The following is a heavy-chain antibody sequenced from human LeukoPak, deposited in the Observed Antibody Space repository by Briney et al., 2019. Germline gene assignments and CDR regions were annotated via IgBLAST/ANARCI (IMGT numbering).Heavy chain of an antibody. V-gene: IGHV3-23*01. CDR1: GFTFSTYA. CDR3: AKGVYYGSDNFDY. CDR2: ITGDAGT. Sequence: GGSLRLSCAVSGFTFSTYAMFWVRQAPGKGLEWVSGITGDAGTYYADSVKDRFTISRDNSKDTLYLQMNSLRAEDTAVYYCAKGVYYGSDNFDYWGQGTLVTVSS. J-gene: IGHJ4*02. D-gene: IGHD3-10*01.